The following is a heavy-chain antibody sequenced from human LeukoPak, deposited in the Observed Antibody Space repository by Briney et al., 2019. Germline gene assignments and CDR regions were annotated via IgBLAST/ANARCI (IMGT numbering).Heavy chain of an antibody. V-gene: IGHV4-30-2*01. CDR3: ARGFDSRGYYPFDS. Sequence: SSETLSLTCTVSGGSISSGGYYWSWIRQPSGKGLEWIGYIYHSGSTYYNPSLKSRVTISVDRSKNQFSLKLSSVTAADTAVYYCARGFDSRGYYPFDSWGQGTLVTVSS. CDR1: GGSISSGGYY. J-gene: IGHJ4*02. CDR2: IYHSGST. D-gene: IGHD3-22*01.